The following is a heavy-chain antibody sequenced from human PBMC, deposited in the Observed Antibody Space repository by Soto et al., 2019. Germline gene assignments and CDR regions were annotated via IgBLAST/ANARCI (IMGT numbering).Heavy chain of an antibody. CDR2: IYYNGNT. Sequence: SETLSLTCTVSGGSIITYYWSWIRQPPGKVLEWIAYIYYNGNTNYNPSLKSRVTISVDTSKNQFSLKLNSVTDADTALYYCARQRPAATGRTFDYWGQGILVTVSS. V-gene: IGHV4-59*08. J-gene: IGHJ4*02. D-gene: IGHD2-2*01. CDR1: GGSIITYY. CDR3: ARQRPAATGRTFDY.